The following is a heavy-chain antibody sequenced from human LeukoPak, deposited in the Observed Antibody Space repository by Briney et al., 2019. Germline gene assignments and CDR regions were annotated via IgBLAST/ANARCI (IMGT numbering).Heavy chain of an antibody. D-gene: IGHD2-2*01. CDR3: ARGGRHCSSTSCYRSRPYGY. V-gene: IGHV7-4-1*01. CDR1: GYTFTSYA. J-gene: IGHJ4*02. CDR2: INTNTGNP. Sequence: GASVKVSCKASGYTFTSYAMNWVRQAPGQGLEWMGWINTNTGNPTYAQGFTGRFVFSLDTSVSTAYLQICSLKAEDTAVYYCARGGRHCSSTSCYRSRPYGYWGQGTLVTVSS.